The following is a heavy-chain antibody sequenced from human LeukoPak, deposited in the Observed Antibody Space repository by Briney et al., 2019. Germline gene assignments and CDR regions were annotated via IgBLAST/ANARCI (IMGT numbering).Heavy chain of an antibody. CDR3: AHRLAAAGIDAFNM. CDR1: GFSLSTHAVG. J-gene: IGHJ3*02. CDR2: IYWDDEK. V-gene: IGHV2-5*02. Sequence: ASGPTLVNPTPTLTLTCTVSGFSGFSLSTHAVGVGWIRQPPGKALYGLALIYWDDEKLDSPSLKSRLTITKDTSKNQVVLTMTNMDPVDTATYYCAHRLAAAGIDAFNMWGQGTMVTVSS. D-gene: IGHD6-25*01.